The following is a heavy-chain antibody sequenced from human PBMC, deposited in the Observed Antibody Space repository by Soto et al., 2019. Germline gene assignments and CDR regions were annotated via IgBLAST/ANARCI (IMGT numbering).Heavy chain of an antibody. V-gene: IGHV3-21*01. D-gene: IGHD3-22*01. J-gene: IGHJ4*02. CDR3: ARDQYSYYDSSGYFYFDY. CDR1: GFTFSSYT. CDR2: ISSSSSYI. Sequence: GGSLRLSCAASGFTFSSYTMNWVRQAPGKGLEWVSSISSSSSYIYYADSVKGRFTISRDNAKNSLYLQMNSLRAEDTAVYYCARDQYSYYDSSGYFYFDYWGQGTLVTVSS.